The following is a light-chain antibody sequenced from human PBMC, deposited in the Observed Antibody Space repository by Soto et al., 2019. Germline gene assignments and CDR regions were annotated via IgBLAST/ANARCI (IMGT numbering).Light chain of an antibody. CDR2: EAS. Sequence: DIQMTQSPSSLSASVGDRVTITCRASQGIRHYLAWYQQKPGKVPKLLIYEASNLQSGVPSRCRGGGSGTEFTITISGLQPEDVAAYYCQNFDSAPQTFGQGTQVDIK. CDR1: QGIRHY. CDR3: QNFDSAPQT. J-gene: IGKJ1*01. V-gene: IGKV1-27*01.